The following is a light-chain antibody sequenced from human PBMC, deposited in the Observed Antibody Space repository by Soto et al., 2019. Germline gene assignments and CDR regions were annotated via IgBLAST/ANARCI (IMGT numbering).Light chain of an antibody. CDR2: DVS. Sequence: DIHLTQSPSTLSTSIGDRVTITCRASQGISNWLAWYQQKPGKAPKLLIYDVSNLESGVPSRFSGSGSGTEFTLTISSLQPDDFAPYYCQQYNSDSPWTFGQGTKVEMK. V-gene: IGKV1-5*01. J-gene: IGKJ1*01. CDR3: QQYNSDSPWT. CDR1: QGISNW.